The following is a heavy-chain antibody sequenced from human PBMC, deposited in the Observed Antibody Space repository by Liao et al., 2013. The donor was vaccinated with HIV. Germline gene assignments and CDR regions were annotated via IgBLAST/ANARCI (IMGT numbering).Heavy chain of an antibody. V-gene: IGHV4-30-4*08. CDR2: IYHSGST. J-gene: IGHJ3*01. D-gene: IGHD4-17*01. CDR1: GGSISSYY. CDR3: ARASVNNLYAFDL. Sequence: QVQLQQWGAGLLKPSETLSLTCTVSGGSISSYYWSWIRQPPGKGLEWIGHIYHSGSTYYSPSLKSRLVLSVDASENQVSLRMSSVTAADTAVYYCARASVNNLYAFDLWGQGTWVTVSS.